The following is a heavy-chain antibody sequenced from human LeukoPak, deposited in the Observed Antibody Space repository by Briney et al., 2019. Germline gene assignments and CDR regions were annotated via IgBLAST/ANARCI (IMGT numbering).Heavy chain of an antibody. Sequence: SETLSLTCTVSGGSISSYYWSWIRQPPGKGLEWIGYIYYSGSTNYNPSPKSRVTISVDTSKNQFSLKLSSVTAADTAVYYCARFTGGSGSYRFDYWGQGTLVTVSS. D-gene: IGHD3-10*01. CDR3: ARFTGGSGSYRFDY. CDR1: GGSISSYY. V-gene: IGHV4-59*01. J-gene: IGHJ4*02. CDR2: IYYSGST.